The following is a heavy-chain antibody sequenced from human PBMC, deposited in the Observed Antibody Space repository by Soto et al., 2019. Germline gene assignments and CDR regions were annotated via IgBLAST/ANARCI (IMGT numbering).Heavy chain of an antibody. CDR2: IRSKAYGGTT. CDR1: GFTFGDYA. V-gene: IGHV3-49*03. CDR3: TRVRGSPDLIDGHTDY. Sequence: GGSLRLSCTASGFTFGDYAMSWFRQAPGKGLEWVGFIRSKAYGGTTEYAASVKGRFTISRDDSKSIAYLQMNSLKTEDTAVYYCTRVRGSPDLIDGHTDYWGQGTLVTVSS. D-gene: IGHD2-21*01. J-gene: IGHJ4*02.